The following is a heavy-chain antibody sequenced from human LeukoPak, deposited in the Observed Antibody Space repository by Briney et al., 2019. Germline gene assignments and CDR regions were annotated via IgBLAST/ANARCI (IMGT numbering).Heavy chain of an antibody. CDR2: ISWNSGSI. V-gene: IGHV3-9*01. CDR3: AKDRRIAAAGTEAFDI. CDR1: GFNFDGYA. Sequence: GGSLRLYCAATGFNFDGYAMQWVRQASWKCVEWVSGISWNSGSIGYADSVKGRFTISRDNAKNSLYLQMNSLRAEDTALYYCAKDRRIAAAGTEAFDIWGQGTMVTVSS. D-gene: IGHD6-13*01. J-gene: IGHJ3*02.